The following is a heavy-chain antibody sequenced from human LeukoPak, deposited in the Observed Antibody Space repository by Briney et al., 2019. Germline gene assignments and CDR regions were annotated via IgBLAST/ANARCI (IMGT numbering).Heavy chain of an antibody. J-gene: IGHJ6*02. CDR2: IYPGDSDT. V-gene: IGHV5-51*01. CDR3: ARVGDSSSWYVGKAQDYYYYGMDV. Sequence: GESLKISCKGSGYSFTSYWIGWVRQMPGKGLEWMGIIYPGDSDTRYSPSFQGQVTISADKSISTAYLQWSSLKASDTAVYYCARVGDSSSWYVGKAQDYYYYGMDVWGQGTTVTVSS. D-gene: IGHD6-13*01. CDR1: GYSFTSYW.